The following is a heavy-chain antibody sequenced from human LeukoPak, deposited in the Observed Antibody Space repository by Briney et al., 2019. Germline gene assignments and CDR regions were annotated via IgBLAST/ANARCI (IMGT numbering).Heavy chain of an antibody. CDR2: IWYDGSNK. CDR1: GFTFSSYG. Sequence: GRSLRLSCAASGFTFSSYGMHWVRQAPGKGLEWVAVIWYDGSNKYYADSVKGRFTISRDNSKNTLYLQMNSLRAEDTAVYYCARHGYCSGGSCYWDYWGQGTLVTVSS. V-gene: IGHV3-33*01. D-gene: IGHD2-15*01. J-gene: IGHJ4*02. CDR3: ARHGYCSGGSCYWDY.